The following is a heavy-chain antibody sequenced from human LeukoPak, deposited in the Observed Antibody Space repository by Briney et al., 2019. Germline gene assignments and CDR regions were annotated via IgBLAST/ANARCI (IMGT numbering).Heavy chain of an antibody. D-gene: IGHD4-23*01. J-gene: IGHJ4*02. CDR1: GYTFTGDY. V-gene: IGHV1-2*02. CDR3: ARDLRGNSMFFDY. Sequence: ASVKVSCKASGYTFTGDYIHWVRQAPGQGLEWMGWINPNSGGTHYAQKFQGRVTMTRDTSISTAYMELSRLSPDDTAVYYCARDLRGNSMFFDYWGQGTLVTVSS. CDR2: INPNSGGT.